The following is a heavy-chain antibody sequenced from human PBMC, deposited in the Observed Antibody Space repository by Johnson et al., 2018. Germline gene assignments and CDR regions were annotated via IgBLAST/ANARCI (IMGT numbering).Heavy chain of an antibody. V-gene: IGHV3-53*01. CDR1: GFTVSSNY. J-gene: IGHJ6*02. D-gene: IGHD4-17*01. CDR3: ARDLRDYGNGMDV. Sequence: VQLVQSGGGLIQPGGSLRLSCAASGFTVSSNYMSWVRQAPGKGLEWVSVIYSGFSTYYADSVKGRFTIPRDNSKNTLDLQMNSLRAEDTAVYYCARDLRDYGNGMDVGGQGTTVTVSS. CDR2: IYSGFST.